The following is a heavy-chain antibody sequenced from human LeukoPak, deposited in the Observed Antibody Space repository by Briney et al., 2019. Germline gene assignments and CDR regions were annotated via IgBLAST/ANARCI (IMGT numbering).Heavy chain of an antibody. CDR1: GGSISSYY. D-gene: IGHD2-2*01. J-gene: IGHJ4*02. Sequence: SETLSLTCTVSGGSISSYYWSWIRQRPGKGLEWIGYIYDSGSTNYNPSLKSRVTTSVDTSKNQFSLKLSSVTAADTAVYYCARGPSSKYFDYWGQGTLVTVSS. CDR2: IYDSGST. V-gene: IGHV4-59*01. CDR3: ARGPSSKYFDY.